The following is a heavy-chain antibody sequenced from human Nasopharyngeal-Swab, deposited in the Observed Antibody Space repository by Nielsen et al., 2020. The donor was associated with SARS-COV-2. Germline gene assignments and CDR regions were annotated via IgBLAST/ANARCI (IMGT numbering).Heavy chain of an antibody. CDR3: AKIALSRDDAFDI. Sequence: SLKISCAASGFTFSSYAMSWVRQAPGKGLEWVSGISWNSGSIGYADSVKGRFTISRDNAKNSLYLQMNSLRAEDTALYYCAKIALSRDDAFDIWGQGTMVTVSS. CDR2: ISWNSGSI. J-gene: IGHJ3*02. D-gene: IGHD6-13*01. V-gene: IGHV3-9*01. CDR1: GFTFSSYA.